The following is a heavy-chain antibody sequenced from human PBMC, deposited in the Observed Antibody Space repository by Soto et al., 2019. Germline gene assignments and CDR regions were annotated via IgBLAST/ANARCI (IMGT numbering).Heavy chain of an antibody. CDR1: GFTFSSYG. CDR2: ISYDGSNK. CDR3: ATLGLRIVDY. J-gene: IGHJ4*02. D-gene: IGHD5-12*01. Sequence: PGGSLRLSCAASGFTFSSYGMHWVRQAPGKGLEWVAVISYDGSNKYYADSVKGRFTISRDNSKNTLYLQMNSLRAEDTAVYYCATLGLRIVDYWGQGTLVTVSS. V-gene: IGHV3-30*03.